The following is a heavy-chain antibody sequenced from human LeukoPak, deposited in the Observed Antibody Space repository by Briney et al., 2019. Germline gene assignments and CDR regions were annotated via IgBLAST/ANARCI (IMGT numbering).Heavy chain of an antibody. D-gene: IGHD1-26*01. CDR1: GFTFSSYA. J-gene: IGHJ5*02. V-gene: IGHV3-23*01. CDR2: ISGSGGST. CDR3: AKDQDSGSYLDWFDP. Sequence: PGGSLRLSCAASGFTFSSYAMGWVRQAPGKGLEWVSSISGSGGSTYYADSVKGRFTISRDNSKNTLYLQMNSLRAEDTAVYYCAKDQDSGSYLDWFDPWGQGTLVTVSS.